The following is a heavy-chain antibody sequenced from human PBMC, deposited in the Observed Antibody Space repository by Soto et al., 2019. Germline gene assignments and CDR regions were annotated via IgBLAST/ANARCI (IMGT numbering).Heavy chain of an antibody. V-gene: IGHV3-30*03. CDR2: ILYDGSDK. CDR1: GFTFGNYG. J-gene: IGHJ4*02. D-gene: IGHD3-10*02. Sequence: GGSLRLSCAASGFTFGNYGMHWVRQPPGKGLEWMSSILYDGSDKYYADSVKGRFTISRDNSKNTLFLHMSNLRAEDTAMYYCTIVRVADSALDHWGQGTLVTVPQ. CDR3: TIVRVADSALDH.